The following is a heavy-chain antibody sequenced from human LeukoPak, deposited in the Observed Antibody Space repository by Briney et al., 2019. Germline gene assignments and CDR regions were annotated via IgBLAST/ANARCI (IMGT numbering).Heavy chain of an antibody. CDR2: IDWNGGST. V-gene: IGHV3-20*04. Sequence: GGSLRLSRAASGFTFDDYGMSWVRQAPGKGLEWVSGIDWNGGSTGYADSVKGRFTISRDNAKNSLYLQMNSLRAEDTALYYCARASPGMAFDIWGQGTMVTVSS. J-gene: IGHJ3*02. D-gene: IGHD3-10*01. CDR3: ARASPGMAFDI. CDR1: GFTFDDYG.